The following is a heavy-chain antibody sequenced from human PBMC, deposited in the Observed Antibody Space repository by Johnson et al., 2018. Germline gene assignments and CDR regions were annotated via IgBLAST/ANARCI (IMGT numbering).Heavy chain of an antibody. CDR1: GFTFSSKG. V-gene: IGHV3-23*04. CDR3: ARDYYLGMDV. J-gene: IGHJ6*02. Sequence: EVQLVETGGGLVQPGGSLRISCTASGFTFSSKGMAWVRNVPGKGLEYVSALSGGGGGAYYADSVKGRFTISRDNSKNTVFLERNSLRAEDTAVYYCARDYYLGMDVWGQGTTFIVSS. CDR2: LSGGGGGA.